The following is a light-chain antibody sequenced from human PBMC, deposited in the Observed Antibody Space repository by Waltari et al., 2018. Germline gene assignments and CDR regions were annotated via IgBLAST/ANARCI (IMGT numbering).Light chain of an antibody. J-gene: IGKJ4*01. V-gene: IGKV1-13*02. Sequence: AIQLTQSPSSLSASVGDRITITCRASQGISSHLAWYQQKLGKAPRLLIYDGSRWQGGVPYRFSGSGSGTDFTLTISSLQPEDFATYYCQQFQSYPLTFGGGTKVEIK. CDR3: QQFQSYPLT. CDR2: DGS. CDR1: QGISSH.